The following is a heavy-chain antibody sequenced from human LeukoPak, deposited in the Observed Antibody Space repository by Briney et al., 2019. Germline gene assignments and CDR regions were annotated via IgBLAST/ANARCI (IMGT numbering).Heavy chain of an antibody. J-gene: IGHJ4*02. CDR1: GYTFTKYG. CDR2: ISPYSGAT. Sequence: ASVKVSCKASGYTFTKYGINWVRQAPGQGLEWMGWISPYSGATHFAQKFRDRVTMTTDTSTTTAYMELRRLRSDDTAIYYCASQSPACDYWGQGTLVAVSS. CDR3: ASQSPACDY. V-gene: IGHV1-18*01.